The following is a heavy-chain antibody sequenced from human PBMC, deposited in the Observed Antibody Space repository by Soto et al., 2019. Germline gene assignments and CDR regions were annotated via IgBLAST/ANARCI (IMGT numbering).Heavy chain of an antibody. V-gene: IGHV1-18*01. CDR3: ARGVPGAEAGCGP. J-gene: IGHJ5*02. Sequence: ASVKVSCKTSGYTFSNYGITWVRQAPGQPLEWLGWISLYSDGTNKAQKFQGRVSMTTDPSTTTAYMELRSLRSDDTAVYYFARGVPGAEAGCGPWGQGTLVTVSS. D-gene: IGHD2-2*01. CDR2: ISLYSDGT. CDR1: GYTFSNYG.